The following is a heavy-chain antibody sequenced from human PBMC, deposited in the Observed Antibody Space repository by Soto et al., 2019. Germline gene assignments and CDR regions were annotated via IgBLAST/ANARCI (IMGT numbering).Heavy chain of an antibody. CDR3: ARGVIRNWFDP. CDR2: IYYSGST. V-gene: IGHV4-30-4*01. J-gene: IGHJ5*02. CDR1: GGSISSGDYY. D-gene: IGHD3-10*01. Sequence: PSETLSLTCTVSGGSISSGDYYWSWIRQPPGKGLEWIGYIYYSGSTYYNPSLKSRVTISVDTSKNQFSLKLSSVTAADTAVYYCARGVIRNWFDPWGQVTLVTVSS.